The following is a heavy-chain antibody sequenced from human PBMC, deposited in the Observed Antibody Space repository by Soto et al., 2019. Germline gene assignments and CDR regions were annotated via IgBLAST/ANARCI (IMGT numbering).Heavy chain of an antibody. CDR1: GGTFSSYA. V-gene: IGHV1-69*12. Sequence: QVQLVQSGAEVKKPGSSVKVSCKASGGTFSSYAISWVRQAPGQGLEWMGGIIPIFDTADYAQKFQGRVTITADESTNTAYMELSSVRSEATAAYYCAGHSSGVPGYYYGMDVWGQGTTVTVSS. J-gene: IGHJ6*02. CDR2: IIPIFDTA. D-gene: IGHD3-22*01. CDR3: AGHSSGVPGYYYGMDV.